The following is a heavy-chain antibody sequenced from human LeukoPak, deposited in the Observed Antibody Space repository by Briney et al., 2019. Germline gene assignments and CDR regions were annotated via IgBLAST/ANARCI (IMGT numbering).Heavy chain of an antibody. D-gene: IGHD3-22*01. Sequence: GGSLRLSCAASGFTFSSYAMSWVRQAPGKGLEWVSAISGSGGSTYYADAVKGRFTISRDNSKNTLYLQMNSLRAEDTAVYYCAKDLTNYYDSSGYKQDLFDYWGQGTLVTVSS. J-gene: IGHJ4*02. CDR2: ISGSGGST. CDR1: GFTFSSYA. CDR3: AKDLTNYYDSSGYKQDLFDY. V-gene: IGHV3-23*01.